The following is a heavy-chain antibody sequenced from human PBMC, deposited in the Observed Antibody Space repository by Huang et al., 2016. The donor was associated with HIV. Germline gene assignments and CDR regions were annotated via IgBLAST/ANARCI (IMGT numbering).Heavy chain of an antibody. Sequence: EVQLLESGGGLVRPGGSLRVSCEASGFTLGSDSMNWVRQGPGKGRVWVSSISSGGTDIYYADSLKGRLTISRDNSNTSLYLQMNSLRADDTAVYYCARHLDYGDPFWYFDLWGRGTLVTV. CDR2: ISSGGTDI. CDR1: GFTLGSDS. J-gene: IGHJ2*01. CDR3: ARHLDYGDPFWYFDL. D-gene: IGHD4-17*01. V-gene: IGHV3-21*06.